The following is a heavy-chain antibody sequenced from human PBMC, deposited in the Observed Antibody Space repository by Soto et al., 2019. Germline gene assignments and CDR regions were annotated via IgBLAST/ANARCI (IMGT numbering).Heavy chain of an antibody. CDR2: ISYDGSNK. CDR1: GFTFSSYA. D-gene: IGHD3-22*01. CDR3: AREHSQTMIVVVGAY. V-gene: IGHV3-30-3*01. Sequence: QVQLVESGGGVVQPGRSLRLSCAASGFTFSSYAMHWVRQAPGKGLEWVAVISYDGSNKYYADSVKGRFTISRDNSKNTLYLQMNSLRAEDTAVYYCAREHSQTMIVVVGAYWGQGTLVTVSS. J-gene: IGHJ4*02.